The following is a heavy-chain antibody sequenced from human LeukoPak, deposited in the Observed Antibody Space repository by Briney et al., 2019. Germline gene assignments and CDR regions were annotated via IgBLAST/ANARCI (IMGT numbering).Heavy chain of an antibody. J-gene: IGHJ4*02. CDR1: GYTLTELS. CDR3: AIIPGYSSSWYAYYFDY. Sequence: ASVKVSCKVSGYTLTELSMHWVRQAPGKGLEWMGGFDPEDGETIYAQKFQGRVTITTDESTSTAYMELSSLRSEDTAVYYCAIIPGYSSSWYAYYFDYWGQGTLVTVSS. V-gene: IGHV1-24*01. D-gene: IGHD6-13*01. CDR2: FDPEDGET.